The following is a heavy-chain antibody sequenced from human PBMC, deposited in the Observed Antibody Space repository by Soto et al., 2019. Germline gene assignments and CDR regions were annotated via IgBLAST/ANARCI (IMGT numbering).Heavy chain of an antibody. V-gene: IGHV3-30*18. D-gene: IGHD2-15*01. CDR2: ISYDGSNK. Sequence: GGSLRLSCAASGFTFSSYGMHWVRQAPGKGLEWVAVISYDGSNKYYADPVKGRFTISRDNSKNTLYLQMNSLRAEDTAVYYCAKDPSWDVVVVAATSWGQGTLVTVSS. CDR1: GFTFSSYG. J-gene: IGHJ4*02. CDR3: AKDPSWDVVVVAATS.